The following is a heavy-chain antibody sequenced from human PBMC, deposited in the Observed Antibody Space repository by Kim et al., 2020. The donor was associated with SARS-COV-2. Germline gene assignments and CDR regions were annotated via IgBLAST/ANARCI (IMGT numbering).Heavy chain of an antibody. CDR1: GFTFSNYS. D-gene: IGHD5-12*01. Sequence: GGSLRLSCAASGFTFSNYSMNWVRQAPGKGLEWVSSISRSSNYIYYADSVKGRFTISRDNARDSLYLQMNSLRVEDTAAYYCARYSGKDSGGRTQSWF. CDR3: ARYSGKDSGGRTQSWF. CDR2: ISRSSNYI. J-gene: IGHJ5*01. V-gene: IGHV3-21*01.